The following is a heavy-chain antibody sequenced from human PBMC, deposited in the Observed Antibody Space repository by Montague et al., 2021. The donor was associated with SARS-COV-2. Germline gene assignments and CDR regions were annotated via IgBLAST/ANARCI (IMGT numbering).Heavy chain of an antibody. CDR3: AKAPWGSDWYYFDY. CDR2: VDWSSGFF. CDR1: GFTFDDYA. D-gene: IGHD3-9*01. V-gene: IGHV3-9*01. J-gene: IGHJ4*02. Sequence: SLRLSCAASGFTFDDYAMHWVRQAPGAGLEWVAGVDWSSGFFAYADSVRGRFTISRANAKNSLYLQMNSLKVEDTALYYCAKAPWGSDWYYFDYWGQGTLVTVSS.